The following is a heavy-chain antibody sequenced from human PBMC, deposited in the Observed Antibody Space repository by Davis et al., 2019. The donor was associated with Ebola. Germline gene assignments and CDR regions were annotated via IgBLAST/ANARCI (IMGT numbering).Heavy chain of an antibody. D-gene: IGHD4-17*01. Sequence: SETLSLTCAVSGGSISSSNWWSWVRQPPGKGLEWIGEIYHSGSTNYNPSLKSRVTISVDKSKNQFSLKLSSVTAADTAVYYCARGGDYVDYYYYYGMDVWGQGTTVTVSS. J-gene: IGHJ6*02. CDR2: IYHSGST. V-gene: IGHV4-4*02. CDR3: ARGGDYVDYYYYYGMDV. CDR1: GGSISSSNW.